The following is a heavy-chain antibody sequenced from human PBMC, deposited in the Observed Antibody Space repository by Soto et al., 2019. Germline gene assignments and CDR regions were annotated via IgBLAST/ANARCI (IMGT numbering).Heavy chain of an antibody. CDR1: GGSISSSTW. Sequence: QVQLQESGPGLVKPSGTLSLTCAVSGGSISSSTWWSWVRQPPGKGLEWIGEIYHTGSTNYNPSLKSRVTISVAKSKNQCSLKLSSVTAADTAVYCCARAAGLEMATTSGWGQGTLVTVSS. V-gene: IGHV4-4*01. CDR3: ARAAGLEMATTSG. D-gene: IGHD1-1*01. CDR2: IYHTGST. J-gene: IGHJ4*02.